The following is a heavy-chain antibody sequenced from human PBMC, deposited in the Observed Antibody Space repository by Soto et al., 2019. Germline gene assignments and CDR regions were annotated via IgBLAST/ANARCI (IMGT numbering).Heavy chain of an antibody. D-gene: IGHD5-18*01. CDR3: ARDFKPASGIQLWLPTSYAFDI. CDR2: ISSSSSYI. J-gene: IGHJ3*02. Sequence: EVQLVESGGGLVKPGGSLRLSCAASGFTFSSYSMNWVRQAPGKGLEWVSSISSSSSYIYYADSVKGRFTISRDNAKNSLYLQMNSLRAEDTAVYYCARDFKPASGIQLWLPTSYAFDIWGQGTMVTVSS. V-gene: IGHV3-21*01. CDR1: GFTFSSYS.